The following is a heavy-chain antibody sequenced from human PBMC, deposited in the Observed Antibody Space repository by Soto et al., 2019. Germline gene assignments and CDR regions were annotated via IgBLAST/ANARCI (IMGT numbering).Heavy chain of an antibody. J-gene: IGHJ4*02. V-gene: IGHV1-69*06. CDR2: INPIFGTP. CDR1: GGTFSSYA. CDR3: ATDGHHFVY. Sequence: QVQLVQSGAEVQRPGSSVKVSCKASGGTFSSYAISWVRQAPGQGLEWMGGINPIFGTPHYAQKYQGRVTITADTFTNTAYMELPRLISDDSAVYFCATDGHHFVYLGQGTLVTVSS.